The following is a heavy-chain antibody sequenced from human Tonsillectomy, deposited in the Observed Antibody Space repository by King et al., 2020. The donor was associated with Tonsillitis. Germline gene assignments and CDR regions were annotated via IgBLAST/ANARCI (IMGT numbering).Heavy chain of an antibody. Sequence: EVQLVESGGGLVKPGGSLRISCAASGFTFSNSWMSWVRQAPGKGLEWVGRIKSKNDGATTDSAAPVKGRFTISRDDSKNNLYLNMNSLTVEDTALYYCTTDYRPVNFDYGGKGTLVTVSA. D-gene: IGHD3-16*02. CDR2: IKSKNDGATT. V-gene: IGHV3-15*01. J-gene: IGHJ4*02. CDR3: TTDYRPVNFDY. CDR1: GFTFSNSW.